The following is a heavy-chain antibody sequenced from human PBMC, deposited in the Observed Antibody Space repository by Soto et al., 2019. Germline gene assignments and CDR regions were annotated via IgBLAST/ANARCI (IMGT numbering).Heavy chain of an antibody. CDR2: IKSKTDGGTT. Sequence: GGSLRLSCAASGFTFSNAWMNWVRQAPGKGLEWVGRIKSKTDGGTTDYAAPVKGRFTTSRDDSKNTLYLQMNSLKTEDTAVYYCTTEWDSYGYWELYYGMDVWGQGTTVTVS. D-gene: IGHD5-18*01. J-gene: IGHJ6*02. V-gene: IGHV3-15*07. CDR1: GFTFSNAW. CDR3: TTEWDSYGYWELYYGMDV.